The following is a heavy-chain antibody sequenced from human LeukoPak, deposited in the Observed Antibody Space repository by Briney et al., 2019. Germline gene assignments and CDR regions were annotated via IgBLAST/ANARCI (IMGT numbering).Heavy chain of an antibody. CDR3: AREGEYYDSSGYLGDYFDY. D-gene: IGHD3-22*01. J-gene: IGHJ4*02. CDR2: IIPIFGTA. V-gene: IGHV1-69*01. Sequence: ASVKVSCKASGGTFSSYAISWVRQAPGQGLEWTGGIIPIFGTANYAQKFQGRVTITADESTSTAYMELSSLRSEDTAVYYCAREGEYYDSSGYLGDYFDYWGQGTLVTVSS. CDR1: GGTFSSYA.